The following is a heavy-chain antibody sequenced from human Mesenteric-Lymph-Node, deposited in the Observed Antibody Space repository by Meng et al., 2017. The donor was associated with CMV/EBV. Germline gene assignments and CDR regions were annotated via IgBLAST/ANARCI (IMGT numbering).Heavy chain of an antibody. CDR2: ISYDGTNK. J-gene: IGHJ4*02. D-gene: IGHD2-2*01. V-gene: IGHV3-30*04. CDR3: ARDYCSSTSCYIDY. CDR1: RFTFSSYA. Sequence: LSLTCAASRFTFSSYAMHWVRQAPGKGLKWVTVISYDGTNKYYTDSVKGRFTISRDNSKDTLFLQMNSLRAEDTAVYYCARDYCSSTSCYIDYWGQGTLVTVSS.